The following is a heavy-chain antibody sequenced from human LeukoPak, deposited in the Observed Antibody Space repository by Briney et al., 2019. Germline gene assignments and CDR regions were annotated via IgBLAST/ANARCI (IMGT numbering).Heavy chain of an antibody. J-gene: IGHJ5*02. Sequence: GASVKVSCKASGYTFTSHGISWVRQAPGQGLEWMGGIIPIFGTANYAQKFQGRVTITADESTSTAYMELNSLRAEDTAVYYCAKSRIQGFDPWGQGTLVTVSS. CDR1: GYTFTSHG. V-gene: IGHV1-69*13. D-gene: IGHD5-18*01. CDR2: IIPIFGTA. CDR3: AKSRIQGFDP.